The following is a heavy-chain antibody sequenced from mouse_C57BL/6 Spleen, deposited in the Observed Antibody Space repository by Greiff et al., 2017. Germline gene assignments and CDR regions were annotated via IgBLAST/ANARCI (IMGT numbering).Heavy chain of an antibody. CDR3: ARDYGSSYTMDY. CDR2: IDPSDSYT. V-gene: IGHV1-69*01. Sequence: QVQLQQPGAELVMPGASVKLSCKASGYTFTSYWMHWVKQRPGQGLEWIGEIDPSDSYTNYNQKFKGKSTLTIDKSSSTAYMQLINLTSEDSAVYYCARDYGSSYTMDYWGQGTSVTVSS. CDR1: GYTFTSYW. D-gene: IGHD1-1*01. J-gene: IGHJ4*01.